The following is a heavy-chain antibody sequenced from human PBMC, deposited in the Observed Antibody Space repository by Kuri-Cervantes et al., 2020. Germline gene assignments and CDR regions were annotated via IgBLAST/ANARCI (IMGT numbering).Heavy chain of an antibody. Sequence: YCAASGFTFSSYGMHWVRQAPGKGLEWVAVILYYGSNKYYADSVKGRFTISRDNSKYTLHLQMNSLRAEDTAVYYCATDCSGAVLHYWGQGTLVTVSS. CDR3: ATDCSGAVLHY. CDR2: ILYYGSNK. D-gene: IGHD3-10*02. J-gene: IGHJ4*02. V-gene: IGHV3-30*03. CDR1: GFTFSSYG.